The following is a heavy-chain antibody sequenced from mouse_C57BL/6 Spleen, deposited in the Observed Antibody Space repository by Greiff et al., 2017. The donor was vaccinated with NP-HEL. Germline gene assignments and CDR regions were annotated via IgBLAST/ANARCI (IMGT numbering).Heavy chain of an antibody. CDR3: ARRGRITTIVEYFDY. Sequence: EVQLQQSGPELVKPGASVKIPCKASGYTFTDYNMDWVKQSHGKSLEWIGDINPNNGGTIYNQKFKGKATLTVDKSSSTAYMELRSLTSEDTAVYYGARRGRITTIVEYFDYWGQGTTLTVSS. CDR1: GYTFTDYN. V-gene: IGHV1-18*01. D-gene: IGHD1-1*01. J-gene: IGHJ2*01. CDR2: INPNNGGT.